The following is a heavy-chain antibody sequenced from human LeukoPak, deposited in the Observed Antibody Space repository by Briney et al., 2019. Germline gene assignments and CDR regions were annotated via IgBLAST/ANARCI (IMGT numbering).Heavy chain of an antibody. CDR2: ISWNSGSI. CDR3: AKGGRRQWGSFDY. CDR1: GFTFDDYA. Sequence: PGGSLRLSCAASGFTFDDYAIHWVRQAPGKGLEWVSGISWNSGSIGYADSVKGRFIISRDNAKNSLYLQMNSLRAEDTAFYYCAKGGRRQWGSFDYWGQGILVTVSS. D-gene: IGHD6-19*01. V-gene: IGHV3-9*01. J-gene: IGHJ4*02.